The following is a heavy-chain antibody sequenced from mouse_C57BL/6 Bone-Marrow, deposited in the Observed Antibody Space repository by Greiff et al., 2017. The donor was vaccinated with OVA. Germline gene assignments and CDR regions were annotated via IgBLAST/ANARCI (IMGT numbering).Heavy chain of an antibody. CDR3: ARHGRYLYYFDY. V-gene: IGHV5-6*01. CDR2: ISSGGSYT. CDR1: GFTFSSYG. Sequence: EVQGVESGGDLVKPGGSLKLSCAASGFTFSSYGMSWVRQTPDKRLEWVATISSGGSYTYYPDSVKGRFTISRDNAKNTLYLQMSSLKSEDTAMYYCARHGRYLYYFDYWGQGTTLTVSS. J-gene: IGHJ2*01. D-gene: IGHD2-14*01.